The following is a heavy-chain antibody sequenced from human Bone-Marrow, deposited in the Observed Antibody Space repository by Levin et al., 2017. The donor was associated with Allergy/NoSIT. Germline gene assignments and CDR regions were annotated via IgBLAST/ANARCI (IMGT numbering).Heavy chain of an antibody. Sequence: GESLKISCAASEFTVGNNYMSWVRQAPGKGLEWVSTIYSSGVTDYADPVKGRFIVSRDSSKNTLYLQMNRLRDKDTAVYYCSRKTDSNPPGAYWGQGTLVTVSS. J-gene: IGHJ4*02. CDR1: EFTVGNNY. CDR3: SRKTDSNPPGAY. D-gene: IGHD6-13*01. V-gene: IGHV3-53*01. CDR2: IYSSGVT.